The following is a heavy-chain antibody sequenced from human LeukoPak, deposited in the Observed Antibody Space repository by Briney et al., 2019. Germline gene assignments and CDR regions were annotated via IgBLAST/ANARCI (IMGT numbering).Heavy chain of an antibody. Sequence: SETLSLTCTVTGGSISHYFWSWIRQPPGKGLEWIGYIYTDGSTKYNPSLKSRVTISLDTSKNQFSLKLSSVTAADTAVYYCARRQTYFDYWGQGTLVTVSS. CDR3: ARRQTYFDY. CDR2: IYTDGST. V-gene: IGHV4-4*09. CDR1: GGSISHYF. J-gene: IGHJ4*02.